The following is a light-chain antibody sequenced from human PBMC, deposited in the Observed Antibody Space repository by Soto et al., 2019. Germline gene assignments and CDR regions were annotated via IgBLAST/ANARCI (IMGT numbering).Light chain of an antibody. CDR2: VAS. CDR1: QHIGSN. V-gene: IGKV3-15*01. CDR3: QQYNNWPLT. J-gene: IGKJ1*01. Sequence: EIVMTQSPATLSVSPGERAILSCSASQHIGSNLAWYQQKPGQAPRLLIYVASTRATGIPARFSDSGSGTEFTLTISSPQSEDFAVYYCQQYNNWPLTFGQGTKVDIK.